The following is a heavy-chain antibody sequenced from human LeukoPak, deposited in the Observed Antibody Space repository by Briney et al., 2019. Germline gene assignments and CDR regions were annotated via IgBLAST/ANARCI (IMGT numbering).Heavy chain of an antibody. V-gene: IGHV4-34*01. CDR1: GGSFSGYY. Sequence: SETLSLTCAVYGGSFSGYYWSWIRQPPGKGLEWIGEINHSGSTNYNPSLKSRVTISVDTSKNQFSLKLSSVTAADTAVYYCARVGARSKISWFDPWGQGTLVTVSS. J-gene: IGHJ5*02. CDR2: INHSGST. D-gene: IGHD1-26*01. CDR3: ARVGARSKISWFDP.